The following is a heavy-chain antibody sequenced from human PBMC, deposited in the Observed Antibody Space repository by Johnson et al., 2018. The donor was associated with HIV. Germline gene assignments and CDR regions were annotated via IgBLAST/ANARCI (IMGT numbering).Heavy chain of an antibody. D-gene: IGHD6-13*01. CDR3: ARSIAATGRDALDI. Sequence: MLLVESGGGLVKPGGSLRLSCAASGLTFNNAWMSWVRQAPGKGLEWVGRIKSETDVGTTDYAAPVKDRFIISRDDSKDTLYLQMNSLKTEDTAVYYCARSIAATGRDALDIWGQVTMVTVSS. J-gene: IGHJ3*02. CDR2: IKSETDVGTT. V-gene: IGHV3-15*01. CDR1: GLTFNNAW.